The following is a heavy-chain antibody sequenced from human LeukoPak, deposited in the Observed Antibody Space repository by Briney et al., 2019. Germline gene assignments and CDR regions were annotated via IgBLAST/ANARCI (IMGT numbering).Heavy chain of an antibody. Sequence: SETLSLTCTVSGGSISGNNYYWDWIRQPPGKALEWIGSMYYSGSTYYNPSLKSRVTISVDTSKNQFSLKLSSVTAADTAVYYCAGWELRGFDYWGQGTLVTVSS. V-gene: IGHV4-39*01. D-gene: IGHD1-26*01. CDR1: GGSISGNNYY. CDR2: MYYSGST. J-gene: IGHJ4*02. CDR3: AGWELRGFDY.